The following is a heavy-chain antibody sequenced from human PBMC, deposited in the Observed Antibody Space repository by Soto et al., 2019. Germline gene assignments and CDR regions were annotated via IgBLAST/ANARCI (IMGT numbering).Heavy chain of an antibody. CDR1: GFTFSSYA. V-gene: IGHV3-30-3*01. Sequence: GGSLRLSCAASGFTFSSYAMHWVRQAPGKGLEWVAVISYDGSNKYYADSVKGRFTISRDSSKNTLYLQMNSLRAEDTAVYYCAREILGFDWSLDYWGQGTLVTVSS. CDR2: ISYDGSNK. CDR3: AREILGFDWSLDY. J-gene: IGHJ4*02. D-gene: IGHD3-9*01.